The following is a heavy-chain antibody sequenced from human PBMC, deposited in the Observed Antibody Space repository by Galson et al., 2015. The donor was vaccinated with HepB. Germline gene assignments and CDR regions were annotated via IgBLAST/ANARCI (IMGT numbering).Heavy chain of an antibody. CDR2: ISYNGSEK. CDR1: GFSFDNFA. V-gene: IGHV3-30*04. CDR3: TKGACYEILTAYWNTPHFAF. J-gene: IGHJ1*01. D-gene: IGHD3-9*01. Sequence: SLRLSCAASGFSFDNFAMHWVRQAPGKGLEWVAVISYNGSEKYHADSLKGRLTISRENSKNTLFLQVDSLSPDDTALYYCTKGACYEILTAYWNTPHFAFWGQGTLVTVAS.